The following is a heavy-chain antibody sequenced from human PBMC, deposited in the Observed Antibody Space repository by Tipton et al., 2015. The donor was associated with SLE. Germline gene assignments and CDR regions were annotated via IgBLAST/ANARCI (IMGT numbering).Heavy chain of an antibody. CDR3: ARDGYNSNY. CDR2: IYYSGST. Sequence: LRLSCTVSGGSISSYYWSWIRQPPGKGLEWIGYIYYSGSTNYNPSLKSRVTISVDTSKNQFSLKLSSVTAADTAVYFCARDGYNSNYWGQGTLVTVSS. V-gene: IGHV4-59*12. CDR1: GGSISSYY. D-gene: IGHD5-24*01. J-gene: IGHJ4*02.